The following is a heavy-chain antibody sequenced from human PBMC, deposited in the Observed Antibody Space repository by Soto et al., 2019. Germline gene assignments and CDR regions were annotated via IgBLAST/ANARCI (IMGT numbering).Heavy chain of an antibody. CDR3: APLSVSLSGPYGIHV. Sequence: QLHLQESGPGLVKPSETLSLTCSVSGYSVSSSDYYWAWIRQPPGKGLEWIGSMFYSGITYYNPSLKRRVPLSVDTSKNQFSVRLNSVTAADTAVYYCAPLSVSLSGPYGIHVWGQGTTVTVSS. D-gene: IGHD2-15*01. J-gene: IGHJ6*02. V-gene: IGHV4-39*01. CDR1: GYSVSSSDYY. CDR2: MFYSGIT.